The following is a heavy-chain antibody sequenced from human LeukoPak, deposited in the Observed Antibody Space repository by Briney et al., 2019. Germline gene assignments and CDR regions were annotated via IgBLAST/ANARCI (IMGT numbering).Heavy chain of an antibody. V-gene: IGHV3-30*03. CDR1: GFTFSSYG. Sequence: GGSLRLSCAASGFTFSSYGMHWVRQAPGKGLEWVAVISYDERNKYYADSVKGRVTISRDNSKNTLYLQMNSLRVEDTAVYYCARGPRFGEFYYFDYRGQGTLVTVSS. CDR3: ARGPRFGEFYYFDY. CDR2: ISYDERNK. J-gene: IGHJ4*02. D-gene: IGHD3-10*01.